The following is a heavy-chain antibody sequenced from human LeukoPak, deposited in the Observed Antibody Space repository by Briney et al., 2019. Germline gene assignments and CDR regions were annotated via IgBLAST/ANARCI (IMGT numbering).Heavy chain of an antibody. Sequence: GRSLRLSCAASGFTSSSYGMHWVRQAPGKGLEWVAVIWYDGSNKYYADSVKGRFTISRDNSKNTLYLQMNSLRAEDTAVYYCARDDGPFDYWGQGTLVTVSS. J-gene: IGHJ4*02. V-gene: IGHV3-33*01. CDR3: ARDDGPFDY. CDR2: IWYDGSNK. CDR1: GFTSSSYG. D-gene: IGHD4-17*01.